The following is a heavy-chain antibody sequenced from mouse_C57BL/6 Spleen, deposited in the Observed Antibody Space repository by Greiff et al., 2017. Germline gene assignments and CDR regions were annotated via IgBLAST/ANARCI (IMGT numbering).Heavy chain of an antibody. CDR1: GYAFSSYW. V-gene: IGHV1-80*01. CDR2: IYPGDGDT. D-gene: IGHD3-2*02. Sequence: LQQSGASVKISCKASGYAFSSYWMNWVKQRPGKGLEWIGQIYPGDGDTNYNGKFKGKATLTADKSSSTAYMQLSSLTSEDSAVYFCAREDSSGYVTWFAYWGQGTLVTVSA. CDR3: AREDSSGYVTWFAY. J-gene: IGHJ3*01.